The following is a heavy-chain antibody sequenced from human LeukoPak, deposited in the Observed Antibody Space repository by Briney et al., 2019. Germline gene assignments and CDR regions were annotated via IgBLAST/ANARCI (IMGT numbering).Heavy chain of an antibody. CDR1: GGSISSYY. CDR3: TRSTNLEAFDI. CDR2: IYYSGST. Sequence: SETLSLTCTVSGGSISSYYWSWIRQPPRKGLEWIGYIYYSGSTNYNPPLKSRVTVSVDTSKNQCSLKLNSVTTADTAVYYCTRSTNLEAFDIWGQGTMVTVSS. V-gene: IGHV4-59*01. D-gene: IGHD2-8*01. J-gene: IGHJ3*02.